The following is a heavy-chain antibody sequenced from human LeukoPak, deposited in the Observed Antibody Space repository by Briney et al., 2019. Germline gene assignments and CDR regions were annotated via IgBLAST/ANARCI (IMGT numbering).Heavy chain of an antibody. CDR3: ARQVAGFYYFDY. J-gene: IGHJ4*02. CDR2: IYYSGST. CDR1: GGSISSSSYY. Sequence: SETLSLTCTVSGGSISSSSYYWGWIRQPPGKGLEWIGSIYYSGSTYYNPSLKSRVTISVDTSKNQFSLKLSSVTAADTAVYYCARQVAGFYYFDYWGQGTLVTVSS. D-gene: IGHD6-19*01. V-gene: IGHV4-39*01.